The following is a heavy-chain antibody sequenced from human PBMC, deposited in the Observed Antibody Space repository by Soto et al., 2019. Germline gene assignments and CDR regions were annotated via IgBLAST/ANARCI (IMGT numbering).Heavy chain of an antibody. CDR2: IDPSDSYT. CDR1: GYSFTSYW. Sequence: VESLKISCKGSGYSFTSYWISWVRQMPGKGLEWMGRIDPSDSYTNYSPSFQGHVTISADKSISTAYLQWSSLKASDTAMYYCARSSSPTLWGSYYGMDVWGQGTTVTVSS. CDR3: ARSSSPTLWGSYYGMDV. J-gene: IGHJ6*02. V-gene: IGHV5-10-1*01. D-gene: IGHD6-6*01.